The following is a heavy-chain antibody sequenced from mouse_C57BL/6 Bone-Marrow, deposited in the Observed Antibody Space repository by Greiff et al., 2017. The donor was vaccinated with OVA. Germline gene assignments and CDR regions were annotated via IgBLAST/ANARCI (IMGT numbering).Heavy chain of an antibody. D-gene: IGHD1-1*01. CDR3: ARSIYYYGSSSYYYAMDY. Sequence: QVQLKQPGAELVRPGSSVKLSCKASGYTFTSYWMHWVKQRPIQGLEWIGNIDPSDSETHYNQKFKDKATLTVDKSSSTAYMQLSSLTSEDSAVYYCARSIYYYGSSSYYYAMDYWGQGTSVTVSS. CDR2: IDPSDSET. CDR1: GYTFTSYW. V-gene: IGHV1-52*01. J-gene: IGHJ4*01.